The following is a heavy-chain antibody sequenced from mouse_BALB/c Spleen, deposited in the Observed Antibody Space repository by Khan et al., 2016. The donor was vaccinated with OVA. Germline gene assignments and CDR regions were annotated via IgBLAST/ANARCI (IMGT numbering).Heavy chain of an antibody. D-gene: IGHD2-14*01. V-gene: IGHV1S22*01. CDR3: TRGEYDGDY. J-gene: IGHJ2*01. CDR1: GYTFTSYW. Sequence: LQQPGSELVRPGASVKLSCKASGYTFTSYWMHWVKQRPGQGLEWIGNIYPGSGSTNYDEKFKSKATLTVETSSSTAYIQLSSLTYEDSAVYYCTRGEYDGDYWGPGTTLTVSS. CDR2: IYPGSGST.